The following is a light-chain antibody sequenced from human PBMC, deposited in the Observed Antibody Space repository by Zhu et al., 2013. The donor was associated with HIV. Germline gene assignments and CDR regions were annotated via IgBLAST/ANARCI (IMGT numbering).Light chain of an antibody. CDR3: QQANTFPWT. CDR1: QGIRNW. V-gene: IGKV1-12*01. J-gene: IGKJ1*01. Sequence: DIQMTQSPSSVSASVGDRVTITCRASQGIRNWLAWYQQKPGKAPKLLIYGASTLTSGVPSRFSGSGSGAHFTLTITSLQPEDFATYYCQQANTFPWTFGQGTKVEIK. CDR2: GAS.